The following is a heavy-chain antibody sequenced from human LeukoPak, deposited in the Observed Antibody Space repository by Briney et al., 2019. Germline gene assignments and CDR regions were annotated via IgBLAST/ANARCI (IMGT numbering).Heavy chain of an antibody. Sequence: PSETLSLTCAVSGYSISSGYYWGWIRQPPGKGLEWIGSIYHSGSTYYNPSLKSRVTISVDTSKNQFSLKLSSVTAADTAVYYCARVRGGTGDFDYWGQGTLVTVSS. CDR1: GYSISSGYY. J-gene: IGHJ4*02. V-gene: IGHV4-38-2*01. D-gene: IGHD7-27*01. CDR2: IYHSGST. CDR3: ARVRGGTGDFDY.